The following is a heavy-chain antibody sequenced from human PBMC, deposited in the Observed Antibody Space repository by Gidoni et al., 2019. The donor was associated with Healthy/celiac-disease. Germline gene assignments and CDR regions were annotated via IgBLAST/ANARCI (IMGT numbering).Heavy chain of an antibody. CDR2: INPNSGGT. CDR1: GSTFTGYY. V-gene: IGHV1-2*02. Sequence: QLPLVQSGAEVKKPGPSVKVFCKASGSTFTGYYMHWVRQAPGQGLEWMGWINPNSGGTNYAQKFQGRVTMTRDTSISTAYMELSRLRSDDTAVYYCARGGTMIVVVISDYWGQGTLVTVSS. D-gene: IGHD3-22*01. J-gene: IGHJ4*02. CDR3: ARGGTMIVVVISDY.